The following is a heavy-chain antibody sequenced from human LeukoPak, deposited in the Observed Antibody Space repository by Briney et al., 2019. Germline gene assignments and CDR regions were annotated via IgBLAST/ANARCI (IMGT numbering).Heavy chain of an antibody. D-gene: IGHD1-20*01. Sequence: SETLSLTCTVSGGSICSYYWSWIRQPPGKGLEWIGYIYYSGSTNYNPSLKSRVTISVDTSKNQFSLKLSSVTAADTAVYYCAREGITGTPDYWGQGTLVTVSS. CDR2: IYYSGST. V-gene: IGHV4-59*01. CDR3: AREGITGTPDY. CDR1: GGSICSYY. J-gene: IGHJ4*02.